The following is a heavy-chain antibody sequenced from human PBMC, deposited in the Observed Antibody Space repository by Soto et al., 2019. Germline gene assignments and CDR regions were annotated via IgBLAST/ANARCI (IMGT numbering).Heavy chain of an antibody. V-gene: IGHV4-59*01. Sequence: PSETLSLTCTVSGGSMRNVYWSWIRQPPGKRLEWIGFIFHSGNAKYNPSLKSRVTISIDTSKSQFSLSLDSVTAADTAVYYCARHRNWKVDYWGQGTLVTVSS. CDR1: GGSMRNVY. J-gene: IGHJ4*02. CDR2: IFHSGNA. CDR3: ARHRNWKVDY. D-gene: IGHD1-1*01.